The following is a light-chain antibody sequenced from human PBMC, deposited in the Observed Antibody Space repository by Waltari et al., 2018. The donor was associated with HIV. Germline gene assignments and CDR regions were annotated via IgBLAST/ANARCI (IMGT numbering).Light chain of an antibody. V-gene: IGKV1-5*03. Sequence: DIQITKSPSTLPASVGDRVVITCRASAHIGTLLAWYQRKPGTPPKLVVYEAPHLESGVSSRFRGTGSGTEFTLTINSLQPDDFATYYCQQYSDYSWTFGLGTKVEVK. J-gene: IGKJ1*01. CDR2: EAP. CDR1: AHIGTL. CDR3: QQYSDYSWT.